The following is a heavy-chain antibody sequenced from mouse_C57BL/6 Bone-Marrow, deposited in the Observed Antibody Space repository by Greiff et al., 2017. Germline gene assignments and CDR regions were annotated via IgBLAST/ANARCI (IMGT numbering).Heavy chain of an antibody. CDR1: GFTFSDYG. CDR2: ISSGSSTI. J-gene: IGHJ3*01. D-gene: IGHD2-1*01. V-gene: IGHV5-17*01. Sequence: EVQVLESGGGLVKPGGSLKLSCAASGFTFSDYGMHWVRQAPEKGLEWVAYISSGSSTIYYADTVKGRFTISRDNAKNTLFLQMTSLRSEDTAMYYCARQDGNYRFAYWGQGTLVTVSA. CDR3: ARQDGNYRFAY.